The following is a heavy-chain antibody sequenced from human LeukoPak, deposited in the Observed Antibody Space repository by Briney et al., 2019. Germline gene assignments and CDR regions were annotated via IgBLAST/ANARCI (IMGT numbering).Heavy chain of an antibody. CDR3: ARAKQQLVPRLRYYYYYYMDV. CDR2: MNPNSGNT. Sequence: GASVKVSCKASGYTFTSYDINWVRQATGQGLEWMGWMNPNSGNTGYAQKLQGRVTMTRNTSISTAYMELSSLRSEDTAVYYCARAKQQLVPRLRYYYYYYMDVWGKGTTVTISS. J-gene: IGHJ6*03. CDR1: GYTFTSYD. D-gene: IGHD6-13*01. V-gene: IGHV1-8*01.